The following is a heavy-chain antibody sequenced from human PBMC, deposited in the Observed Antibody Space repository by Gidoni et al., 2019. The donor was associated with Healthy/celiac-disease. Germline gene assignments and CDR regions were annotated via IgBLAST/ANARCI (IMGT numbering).Heavy chain of an antibody. CDR3: ARLCSGGHSDAGCDY. V-gene: IGHV1-18*01. D-gene: IGHD2-15*01. CDR1: GYTFTSYG. CDR2: ISAYNGNT. Sequence: QAQLVQSGAEVKKLGASVKVSCTASGYTFTSYGISWVRQAPGQGLEWMGWISAYNGNTNYAQKLQGRVTMTTDTSTSTAYMELRRLRSDDTAVYYGARLCSGGHSDAGCDYWGQGTLVTVSS. J-gene: IGHJ4*02.